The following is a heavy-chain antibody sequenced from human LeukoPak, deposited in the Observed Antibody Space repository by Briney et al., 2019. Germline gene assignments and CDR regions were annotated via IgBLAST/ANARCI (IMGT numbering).Heavy chain of an antibody. CDR1: GYTFTGYY. J-gene: IGHJ4*02. CDR2: INPNSGGT. CDR3: ARVDLKYSSSPPGY. Sequence: ASVKVSCKASGYTFTGYYMHWVRQAPGQGLEWMGRINPNSGGTNYAQKFQGRVTMTRDTSISTAYMELRRLRSDDTAVYYCARVDLKYSSSPPGYWGQGTLVTVSS. D-gene: IGHD6-6*01. V-gene: IGHV1-2*06.